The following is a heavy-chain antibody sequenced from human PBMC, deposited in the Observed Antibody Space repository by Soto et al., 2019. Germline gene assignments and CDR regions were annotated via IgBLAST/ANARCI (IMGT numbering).Heavy chain of an antibody. V-gene: IGHV4-39*01. CDR2: IYYSGST. D-gene: IGHD3-22*01. J-gene: IGHJ4*02. CDR1: GGSISTSSYY. CDR3: ARDYDSSGDY. Sequence: QLQLQESGPGLVKPSETLSLTCTVSGGSISTSSYYWGWIRQPPGKGLEWIGSIYYSGSTYYNPSLNSRVTLAGHTSKNQSALQLSSVTAADTAVYYCARDYDSSGDYWGQGTLVTVSS.